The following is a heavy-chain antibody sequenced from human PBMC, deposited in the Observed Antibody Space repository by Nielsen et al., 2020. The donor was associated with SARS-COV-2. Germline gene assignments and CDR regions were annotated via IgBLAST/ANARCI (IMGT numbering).Heavy chain of an antibody. D-gene: IGHD5-18*01. Sequence: GSLRLSCAVYGGSFSHYYWSWIRQPPGKGLEWIGYIYYSGSTNYNPSLKSRVTISVDTSKNQFSLKLSSVTAADTAVYYCAREGGYSYGLGYYYYGMDVWGQGTTVTVSS. CDR3: AREGGYSYGLGYYYYGMDV. J-gene: IGHJ6*02. CDR2: IYYSGST. V-gene: IGHV4-59*01. CDR1: GGSFSHYY.